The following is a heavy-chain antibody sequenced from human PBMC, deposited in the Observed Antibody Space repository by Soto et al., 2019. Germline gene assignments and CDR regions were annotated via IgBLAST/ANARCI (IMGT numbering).Heavy chain of an antibody. Sequence: SQTLSLTCAISGDSVSSNSAAWNWIRQSPSRGLEWLGRTYYRSKWYNDYAVSVKSRITINPDTSENQFSLQLNSVTPEDTAVCYCARDPSGIAVAGGYYYYGMDVWGQGTTVTVSS. J-gene: IGHJ6*02. D-gene: IGHD6-19*01. V-gene: IGHV6-1*01. CDR1: GDSVSSNSAA. CDR2: TYYRSKWYN. CDR3: ARDPSGIAVAGGYYYYGMDV.